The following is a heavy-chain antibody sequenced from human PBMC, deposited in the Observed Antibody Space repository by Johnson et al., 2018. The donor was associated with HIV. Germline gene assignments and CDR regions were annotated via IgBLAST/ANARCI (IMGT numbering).Heavy chain of an antibody. CDR3: ARDSSPWGADFVGYAFDI. J-gene: IGHJ3*02. Sequence: QVQLVESGGGLVKPGGSLRLSCAASGFSFSDYYMSWIRQAPGKGLEWVSYISSSGSTKYHADFVKGRFTISRDNAKKSLYLQMNSLRAEDTALYYCARDSSPWGADFVGYAFDIWGRGTMVPVSS. CDR1: GFSFSDYY. CDR2: ISSSGSTK. V-gene: IGHV3-11*04. D-gene: IGHD7-27*01.